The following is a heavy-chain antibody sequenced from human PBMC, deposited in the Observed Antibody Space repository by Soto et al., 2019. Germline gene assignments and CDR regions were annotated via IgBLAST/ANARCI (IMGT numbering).Heavy chain of an antibody. J-gene: IGHJ6*02. CDR2: IKSKTDGGTT. V-gene: IGHV3-15*07. D-gene: IGHD6-13*01. Sequence: PGGSLRLSCAASGFTFSNAWMNWVRQAPGKGLEWVGRIKSKTDGGTTDYAAPVKGRFTISRDDSKNTLYLQMNSLKTEDTAVYYCTTDYDSSSWLLLYYGMDVWGQGTTVTVSS. CDR1: GFTFSNAW. CDR3: TTDYDSSSWLLLYYGMDV.